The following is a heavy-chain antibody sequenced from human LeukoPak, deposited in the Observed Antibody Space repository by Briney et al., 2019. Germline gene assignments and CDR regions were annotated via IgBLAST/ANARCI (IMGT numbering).Heavy chain of an antibody. V-gene: IGHV1-8*01. Sequence: SVKVPCKASGYTFTSYDINWVRQATRQGLEWMGWMNPNSGNTGYAQKFQGRVTMTRNTSISTAYMELSSLRSEDTAVYYCARGEGSLPHYYYYGMDVWGQGTTVTVSS. CDR1: GYTFTSYD. CDR3: ARGEGSLPHYYYYGMDV. CDR2: MNPNSGNT. D-gene: IGHD5-24*01. J-gene: IGHJ6*02.